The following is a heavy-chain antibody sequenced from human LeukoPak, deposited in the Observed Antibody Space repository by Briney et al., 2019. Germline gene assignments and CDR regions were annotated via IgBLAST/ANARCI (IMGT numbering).Heavy chain of an antibody. J-gene: IGHJ4*02. V-gene: IGHV3-30*18. CDR1: GLTFSSYG. CDR2: ISYDGSNK. Sequence: PGGSLRLSCAAPGLTFSSYGMHWVRQAPGKGLEWVAVISYDGSNKYYADSVKGRFTISRDNSKNTLYLQMNSLRAEDTAVYYCAKMGPGYVDYWGQGTLVTVSS. CDR3: AKMGPGYVDY.